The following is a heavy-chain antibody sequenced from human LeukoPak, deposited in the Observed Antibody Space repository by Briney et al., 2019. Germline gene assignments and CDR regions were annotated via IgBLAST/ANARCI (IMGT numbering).Heavy chain of an antibody. J-gene: IGHJ5*02. CDR2: IYSGGNT. V-gene: IGHV3-66*01. CDR3: AREMLAAVAAQS. D-gene: IGHD6-19*01. Sequence: GGSLRLSCAASGFTVSSNYMTWVRQAPGKGLEWVSVIYSGGNTYYADSVKGRFTISRDNAKNSLYLQMNSLRAEDTAVYYCAREMLAAVAAQSWGQGTLVTVSS. CDR1: GFTVSSNY.